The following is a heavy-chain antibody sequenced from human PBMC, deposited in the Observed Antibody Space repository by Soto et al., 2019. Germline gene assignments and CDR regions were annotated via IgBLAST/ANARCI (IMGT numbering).Heavy chain of an antibody. V-gene: IGHV3-73*02. D-gene: IGHD5-18*01. CDR2: IRSKANSYAT. Sequence: EVQLVESGGGLVQPGGSLKLSCAASGFTFSGSAMHWVRQASGKGLEWVGRIRSKANSYATAYAASVKGRFTISRDDSKNTAYLQMNSLKTEDTAVYYCTRHQDTAMVLYYYGMDVWGQGTTVTVSS. CDR1: GFTFSGSA. J-gene: IGHJ6*02. CDR3: TRHQDTAMVLYYYGMDV.